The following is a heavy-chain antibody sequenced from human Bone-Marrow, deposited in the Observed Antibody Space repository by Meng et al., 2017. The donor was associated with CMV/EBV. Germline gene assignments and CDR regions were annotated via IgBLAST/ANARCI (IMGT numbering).Heavy chain of an antibody. V-gene: IGHV3-48*04. Sequence: GESLKISCVASGFTFSSYGMHWVRQAPGKGLEWVSYISSSSSTIYYADSVKGRFTISRDNAKNSLYLQMNSLRAEDTAVYYCASSRSGSYYGMDVWGQGTTVTVSS. CDR2: ISSSSSTI. D-gene: IGHD1-26*01. CDR3: ASSRSGSYYGMDV. CDR1: GFTFSSYG. J-gene: IGHJ6*02.